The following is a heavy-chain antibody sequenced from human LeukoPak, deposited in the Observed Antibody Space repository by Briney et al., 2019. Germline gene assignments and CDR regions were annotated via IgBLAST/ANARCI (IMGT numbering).Heavy chain of an antibody. V-gene: IGHV4-31*03. CDR3: ARDLSGSLYFDY. CDR2: IYYSGST. CDR1: GGSISSGGYY. D-gene: IGHD3-10*01. J-gene: IGHJ4*02. Sequence: PSETLSLTCTVSGGSISSGGYYWSWIRQHPGKGLEWIGYIYYSGSTYYNPSLKSRVTISVDTSKNQFSLKLSSVTAADTAVYYCARDLSGSLYFDYWGQGILVTVSA.